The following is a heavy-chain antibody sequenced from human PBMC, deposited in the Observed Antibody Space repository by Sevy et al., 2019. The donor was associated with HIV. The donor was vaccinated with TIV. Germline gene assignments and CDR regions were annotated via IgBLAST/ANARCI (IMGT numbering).Heavy chain of an antibody. CDR3: ATRNVVRFLEWVPRRNNYYYGMDV. V-gene: IGHV3-15*07. CDR1: GFTFNNAW. CDR2: IKSKGDGGTT. D-gene: IGHD3-3*01. Sequence: GGSLRLSCAASGFTFNNAWMNWVRQAPGKGLEWVGRIKSKGDGGTTDYAAPVKGRFTISRDDSKDTLYLQMNSLKTEDSAVYNCATRNVVRFLEWVPRRNNYYYGMDVWGQGTTVTVSS. J-gene: IGHJ6*02.